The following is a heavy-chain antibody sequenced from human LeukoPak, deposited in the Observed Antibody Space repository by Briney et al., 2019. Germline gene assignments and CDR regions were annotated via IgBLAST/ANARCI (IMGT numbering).Heavy chain of an antibody. D-gene: IGHD1-14*01. V-gene: IGHV3-53*01. CDR2: IYSGGST. J-gene: IGHJ6*02. CDR1: GFTFSSYS. CDR3: ARDPRPDDYYYYYGMDV. Sequence: GGSLRLSCAASGFTFSSYSMNWVRQAPGKGLEWVSVIYSGGSTYYADSVKGRFTISRDNSKNTLYLQMNSLRAEDTAVYYCARDPRPDDYYYYYGMDVWGQGTTVTVSS.